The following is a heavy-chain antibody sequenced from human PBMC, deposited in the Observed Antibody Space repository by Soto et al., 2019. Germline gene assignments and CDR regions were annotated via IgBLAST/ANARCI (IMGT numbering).Heavy chain of an antibody. CDR1: GGSISSSSFH. CDR2: IYYSGST. D-gene: IGHD1-1*01. Sequence: SETLSLTCTVSGGSISSSSFHWGWIRQPPGKGLEWIGSIYYSGSTYYSPSLKSRVTISVDTSKTQFSLKLSSVPADAPAVYYCATHLYNHGRGYISAPGGKGTWVPVS. CDR3: ATHLYNHGRGYISAP. J-gene: IGHJ5*02. V-gene: IGHV4-39*01.